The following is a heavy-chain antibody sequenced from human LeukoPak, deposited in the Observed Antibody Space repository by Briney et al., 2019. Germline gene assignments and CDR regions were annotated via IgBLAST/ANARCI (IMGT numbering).Heavy chain of an antibody. J-gene: IGHJ5*02. Sequence: SVRISCKASGGTFSSYAISWVRQAPGQGLEWMGRIIPIFGIVNYAKKFEDRVPSTADKSTSTAYMELSSLRSEDTAVYYCASGRAIAAAANWFDPWGQGPLVTVSS. V-gene: IGHV1-69*04. CDR1: GGTFSSYA. D-gene: IGHD6-13*01. CDR2: IIPIFGIV. CDR3: ASGRAIAAAANWFDP.